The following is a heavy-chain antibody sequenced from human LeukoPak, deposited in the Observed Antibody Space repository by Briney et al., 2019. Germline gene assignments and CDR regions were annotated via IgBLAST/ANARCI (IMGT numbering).Heavy chain of an antibody. V-gene: IGHV4-59*01. Sequence: SXXLSLTCTVSGGSISGYYWSWIRQSPGKGLEWIGYIYYTGSTNYNPSLKSRVTISLDTSKNQFSLKLSSVTAADTAVYYCAKAGNWGGYYYYLDVWGKGATVTVSS. J-gene: IGHJ6*03. D-gene: IGHD7-27*01. CDR1: GGSISGYY. CDR2: IYYTGST. CDR3: AKAGNWGGYYYYLDV.